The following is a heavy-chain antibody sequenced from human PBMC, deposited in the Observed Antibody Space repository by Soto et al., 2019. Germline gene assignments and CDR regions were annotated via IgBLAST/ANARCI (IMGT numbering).Heavy chain of an antibody. V-gene: IGHV3-21*01. D-gene: IGHD3-16*01. CDR1: GFTFSSYS. J-gene: IGHJ3*02. CDR3: ASYDGRITGAFDI. Sequence: GGSLRLSCAASGFTFSSYSMNWVRQAPGKGLEWVSSISSSSSYIYYADSVKGRFTISRDNAKNSLYLQMNSLRAEDTAVYYCASYDGRITGAFDIWGQGTMVTVSS. CDR2: ISSSSSYI.